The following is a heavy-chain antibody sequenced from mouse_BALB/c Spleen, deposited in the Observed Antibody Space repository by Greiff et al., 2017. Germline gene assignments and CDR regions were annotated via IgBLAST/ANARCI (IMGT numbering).Heavy chain of an antibody. CDR2: INPSNGRT. J-gene: IGHJ3*01. CDR1: GYTFTSYW. V-gene: IGHV1S81*02. CDR3: ARDDYYYGSSAWFAY. D-gene: IGHD1-1*01. Sequence: VQLQQPGAELVKPGASVKLSCKASGYTFTSYWMHWVKQRPGQGLEWIGEINPSNGRTNYNEKFKSKATLTVDKSSSTAYMQLSSLTSEDSAVYYCARDDYYYGSSAWFAYWGQGTLVTVSA.